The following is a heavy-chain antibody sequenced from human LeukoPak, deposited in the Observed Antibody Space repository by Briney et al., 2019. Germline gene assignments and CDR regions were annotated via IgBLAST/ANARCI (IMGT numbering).Heavy chain of an antibody. V-gene: IGHV1-69-2*01. Sequence: ASVKVSCKVSGYTFTDYYMHWVQQAPGKGLEWMGLVDPEDGETIYAERFQGRVTITADTSTDTAYMELSSLRSEDTAVYYCATVSRGYGFDYWGQGTLVTVSS. CDR3: ATVSRGYGFDY. D-gene: IGHD5-12*01. CDR2: VDPEDGET. CDR1: GYTFTDYY. J-gene: IGHJ4*02.